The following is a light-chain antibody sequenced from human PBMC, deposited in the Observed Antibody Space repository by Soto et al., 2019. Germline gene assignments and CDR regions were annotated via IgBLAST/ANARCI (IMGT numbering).Light chain of an antibody. CDR2: DVN. J-gene: IGLJ1*01. V-gene: IGLV2-11*01. Sequence: QSALTQPRSVSGSPRQSVTISCTGTSSDVGAYNFVSWYQQHPGKAPKLMIYDVNKRPSGVPDRFSGSKSGNTASLTISGLQAEDEADYYCCSHAGSYTYVFGTGTKLTVL. CDR1: SSDVGAYNF. CDR3: CSHAGSYTYV.